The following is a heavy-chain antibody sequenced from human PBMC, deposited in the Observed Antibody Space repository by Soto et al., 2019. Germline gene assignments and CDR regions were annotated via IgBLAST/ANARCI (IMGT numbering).Heavy chain of an antibody. D-gene: IGHD2-8*01. CDR1: GYSFSNSG. V-gene: IGHV1-18*01. CDR2: ISTYNGNT. J-gene: IGHJ5*02. Sequence: QVELVQSGPEVKKPGASVKVSCKASGYSFSNSGFSWMRQAPGQGLEWMGWISTYNGNTNYAQKFQGRLSMTRDTSTTEAFMELTTLRSDDTAVYYCARDEYNNGRNWLNPWGQGTLVTVTS. CDR3: ARDEYNNGRNWLNP.